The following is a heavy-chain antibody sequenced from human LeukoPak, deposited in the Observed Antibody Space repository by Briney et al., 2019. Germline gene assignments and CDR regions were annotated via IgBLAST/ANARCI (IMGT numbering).Heavy chain of an antibody. CDR2: ISGHGDST. CDR3: AKDNGFAVAVAGLRGSFGS. Sequence: GGSLRLSCAASGFTLSSYLMIWVRQAPGKGLEWVSAISGHGDSTYYADSVKGRFTVSRDNSKNTLYLQMNSLRAEDTAVYYCAKDNGFAVAVAGLRGSFGSWGQGTLVTVSS. J-gene: IGHJ5*01. D-gene: IGHD6-19*01. CDR1: GFTLSSYL. V-gene: IGHV3-23*01.